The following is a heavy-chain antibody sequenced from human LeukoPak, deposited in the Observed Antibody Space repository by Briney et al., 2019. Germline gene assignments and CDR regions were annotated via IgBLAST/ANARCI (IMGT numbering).Heavy chain of an antibody. CDR3: ARDYYGY. Sequence: GGSLRLSCAASGITFSDYYMSWIRQAPGKGLEWVSYISTGVSSKFYAESVKGRFTISRDNAKNTLYLQMNSLRVEDTAVYYCARDYYGYWGQGTLVTVSS. V-gene: IGHV3-11*04. J-gene: IGHJ4*02. CDR2: ISTGVSSK. D-gene: IGHD1-26*01. CDR1: GITFSDYY.